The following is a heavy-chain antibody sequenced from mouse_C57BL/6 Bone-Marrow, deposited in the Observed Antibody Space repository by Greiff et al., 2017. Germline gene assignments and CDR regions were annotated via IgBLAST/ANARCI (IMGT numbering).Heavy chain of an antibody. Sequence: QVQLQQPGTELVKPGASVKLSCKASGYTFTSYWMHWVKQRPGQGLEWIGNINPSNGGSNYNEKFKSKATLPVDKSSSTAYMQLSSLTSEDSAVYYCARSKGYSNYDWYIDVWGTGTSVTVSS. V-gene: IGHV1-53*01. D-gene: IGHD2-5*01. CDR2: INPSNGGS. J-gene: IGHJ1*03. CDR1: GYTFTSYW. CDR3: ARSKGYSNYDWYIDV.